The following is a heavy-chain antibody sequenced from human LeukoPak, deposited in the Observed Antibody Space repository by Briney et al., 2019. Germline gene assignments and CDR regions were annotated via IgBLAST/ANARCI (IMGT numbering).Heavy chain of an antibody. CDR1: GVTFSEYT. Sequence: SVKVSCKASGVTFSEYTISWVRQAPGQGVEWMGGIIPIFGTIYYAQKLQGRVTITADESTTTAYMELSSLRSEDTAVYYCARCHPKQQLAYFDYWGQGSLVTVSS. CDR2: IIPIFGTI. J-gene: IGHJ4*02. CDR3: ARCHPKQQLAYFDY. D-gene: IGHD6-13*01. V-gene: IGHV1-69*13.